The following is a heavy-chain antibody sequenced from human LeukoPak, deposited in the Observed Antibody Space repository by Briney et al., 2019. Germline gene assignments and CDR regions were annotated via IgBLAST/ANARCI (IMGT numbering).Heavy chain of an antibody. CDR1: GFTFSSYA. D-gene: IGHD2-8*01. Sequence: GGSLRLSCAASGFTFSSYAVSWVRQAPGKGLEWVSSISGSGGSTYSADSVKGRFTISRDNSKNTLYLQMNSLRAEDTALYYCAKDRSCTNDICHGDFDYWGQGTLITVSS. V-gene: IGHV3-23*01. CDR3: AKDRSCTNDICHGDFDY. CDR2: ISGSGGST. J-gene: IGHJ4*02.